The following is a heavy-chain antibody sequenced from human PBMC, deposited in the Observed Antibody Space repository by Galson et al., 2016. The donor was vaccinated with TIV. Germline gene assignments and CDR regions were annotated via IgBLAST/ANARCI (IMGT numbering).Heavy chain of an antibody. V-gene: IGHV1-69*13. Sequence: SVKVSCKASGGTFSSNAINWVRQAPGQGLEWMGGIIPKSGTANYAQKFQGRVTITADESTSTAYMELSSLTSEDTAVYYCARVPSGFQEVIHYFDYWGQGTLVTVSS. CDR3: ARVPSGFQEVIHYFDY. CDR1: GGTFSSNA. J-gene: IGHJ4*02. D-gene: IGHD3-10*01. CDR2: IIPKSGTA.